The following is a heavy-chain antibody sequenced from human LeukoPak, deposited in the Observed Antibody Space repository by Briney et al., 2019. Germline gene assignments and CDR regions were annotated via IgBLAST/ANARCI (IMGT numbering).Heavy chain of an antibody. J-gene: IGHJ4*02. D-gene: IGHD6-19*01. CDR3: AKDNGIAVAGAHGY. CDR2: ISAYNGNT. CDR1: GYTFTSYG. V-gene: IGHV1-18*01. Sequence: GASVKVSCKASGYTFTSYGISWVRQAPGQGLEWMGWISAYNGNTNYAQKLQGRVTMTTDTSTSTAYMELRSLRSDDTAVYYCAKDNGIAVAGAHGYWGQGTLVTVSS.